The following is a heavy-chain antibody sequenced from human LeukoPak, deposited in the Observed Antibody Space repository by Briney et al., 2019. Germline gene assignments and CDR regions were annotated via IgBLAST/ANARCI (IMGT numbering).Heavy chain of an antibody. D-gene: IGHD2-15*01. V-gene: IGHV4-4*02. CDR3: ARGGREYCSGGSCYSQWFDP. J-gene: IGHJ5*02. CDR2: IYHSGST. Sequence: KPSETLSLTCAVSGGSISSSNWWSWVRQPPGKGLEWIGEIYHSGSTNYNRSLKSRVTISVDKSKNQFSLKLSSVTAADTAVYYCARGGREYCSGGSCYSQWFDPWGQGTLVTVSS. CDR1: GGSISSSNW.